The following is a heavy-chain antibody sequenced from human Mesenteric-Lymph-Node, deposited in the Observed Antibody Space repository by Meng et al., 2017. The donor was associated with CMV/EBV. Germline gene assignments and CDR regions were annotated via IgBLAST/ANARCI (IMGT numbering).Heavy chain of an antibody. Sequence: GGSLRLSCTVSGFTFSSYAMHWVRQAPGKGLEWVAVISYDGSNKYYADSVKGRFTISRDNSKNTLYLQMNSLRAEDTAVYYCATPPGITYYYDSSGTMNTFDYWGQGTLVTVSS. CDR3: ATPPGITYYYDSSGTMNTFDY. CDR2: ISYDGSNK. J-gene: IGHJ4*02. D-gene: IGHD3-22*01. V-gene: IGHV3-30*04. CDR1: GFTFSSYA.